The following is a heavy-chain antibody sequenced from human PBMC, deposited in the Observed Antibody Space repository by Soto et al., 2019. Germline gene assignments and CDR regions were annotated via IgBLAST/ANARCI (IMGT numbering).Heavy chain of an antibody. D-gene: IGHD2-15*01. J-gene: IGHJ6*02. Sequence: GGSLRLSCAASGFTFSSYSMSWVRQAPGKGLEWVSSISSSSSYIYYADSVKGRFTISRDNAKNSLYLQMNSLRAEDTAVYYCARERLRDIVVVVGAYGMDVWGQGTPVTVSS. CDR3: ARERLRDIVVVVGAYGMDV. CDR2: ISSSSSYI. CDR1: GFTFSSYS. V-gene: IGHV3-21*01.